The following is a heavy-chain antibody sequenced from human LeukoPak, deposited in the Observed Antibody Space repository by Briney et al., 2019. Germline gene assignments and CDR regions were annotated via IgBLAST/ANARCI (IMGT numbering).Heavy chain of an antibody. CDR3: VRDGVPERWLHLGY. D-gene: IGHD5-24*01. CDR2: IWYDGSNK. V-gene: IGHV3-33*01. CDR1: GFTFSSYG. J-gene: IGHJ4*02. Sequence: PGGSLRLSCAASGFTFSSYGMHWVRQAPGKGLEWVAVIWYDGSNKYYADSVKGRFTISRDNSKNTLYLQMNSLRAEDTAVYYCVRDGVPERWLHLGYWGQGTLVTVSS.